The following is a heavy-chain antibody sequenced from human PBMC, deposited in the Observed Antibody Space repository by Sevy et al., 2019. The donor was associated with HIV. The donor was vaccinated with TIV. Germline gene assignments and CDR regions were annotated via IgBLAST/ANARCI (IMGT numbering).Heavy chain of an antibody. CDR2: MYHSGLI. CDR3: ARMNYHGSAPWSWFDP. Sequence: SETLSLTCTVSGGSTSSSYWTWIRQPPGKRLEWIGCMYHSGLINYNPSLKSRLTLSVETSKNQFALKLSAVTAADTYVYYCARMNYHGSAPWSWFDPWGLGAQVTVSS. D-gene: IGHD3-10*01. J-gene: IGHJ5*02. V-gene: IGHV4-59*01. CDR1: GGSTSSSY.